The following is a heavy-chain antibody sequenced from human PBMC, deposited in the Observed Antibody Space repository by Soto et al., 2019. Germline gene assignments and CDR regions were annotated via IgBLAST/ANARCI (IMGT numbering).Heavy chain of an antibody. CDR1: GGAFSKYA. CDR2: ILAIFGTA. D-gene: IGHD3-22*01. J-gene: IGHJ4*02. V-gene: IGHV1-69*01. CDR3: AAPDSSGHYQVFAY. Sequence: QVQLVQSGAELKKPGSSVKVSCTASGGAFSKYAISWVRQAPGQGLEWMCGILAIFGTAHYAQKFQGRVSMTADESTSTVYMELRNLTSDDTAVYFCAAPDSSGHYQVFAYWGQGTLVSVSS.